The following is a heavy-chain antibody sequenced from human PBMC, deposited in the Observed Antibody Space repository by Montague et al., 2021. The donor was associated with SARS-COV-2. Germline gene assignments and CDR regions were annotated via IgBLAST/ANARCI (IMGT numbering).Heavy chain of an antibody. J-gene: IGHJ4*02. D-gene: IGHD3-10*01. CDR1: GDSVSSNSAA. Sequence: CAISGDSVSSNSAAWNWIRQSPSRGLEWLGRTYYRSKWYNDYAVXVKSRITINPDTSKNLFSLQLNSVTPEDTAVYYCARGGWGAPGTGRLFDYWGQGTLVTVSS. CDR2: TYYRSKWYN. V-gene: IGHV6-1*01. CDR3: ARGGWGAPGTGRLFDY.